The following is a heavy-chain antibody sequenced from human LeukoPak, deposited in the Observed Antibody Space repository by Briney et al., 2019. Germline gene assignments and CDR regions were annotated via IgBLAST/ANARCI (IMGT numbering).Heavy chain of an antibody. Sequence: PGGSLRLSCAASGFTFSSYAMSWVRQAPGKGLEWVSSISSSSSYIYYADSVKGRITISRDNAKNSLYLQRNSLRAEDTAVYYCARVAEAAAFDYWGQGTLVTVSS. V-gene: IGHV3-21*01. CDR2: ISSSSSYI. J-gene: IGHJ4*02. CDR1: GFTFSSYA. CDR3: ARVAEAAAFDY. D-gene: IGHD6-13*01.